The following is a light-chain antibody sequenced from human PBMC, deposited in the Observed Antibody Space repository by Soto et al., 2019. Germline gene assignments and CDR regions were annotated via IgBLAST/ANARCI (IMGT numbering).Light chain of an antibody. Sequence: QSVLTQPASVSGSPGQSITISCTGTSSDVGGYNYVSWYQQHPGKAPKRMIYDVSNRPSGVSNRFSGSKSGNTASLTISGLQAEDEADFYCISYTSSTTVVFGGGTKLTVL. CDR2: DVS. V-gene: IGLV2-14*01. J-gene: IGLJ2*01. CDR1: SSDVGGYNY. CDR3: ISYTSSTTVV.